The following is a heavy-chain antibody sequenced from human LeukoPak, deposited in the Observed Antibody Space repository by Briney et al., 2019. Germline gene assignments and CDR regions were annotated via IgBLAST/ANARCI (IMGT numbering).Heavy chain of an antibody. CDR3: AKDPIFSGSYGVFDS. V-gene: IGHV3-23*01. D-gene: IGHD1-26*01. CDR1: GFTFSSCA. J-gene: IGHJ4*02. Sequence: QGGRSLRLSCAASGFTFSSCAMSWVRQAPGKGLEWVSTIIDSGNSIYYADSVEGRFTISRDNSKDTLYLQMDSLRAGDTAVYYCAKDPIFSGSYGVFDSWGQGTLVTVSS. CDR2: IIDSGNSI.